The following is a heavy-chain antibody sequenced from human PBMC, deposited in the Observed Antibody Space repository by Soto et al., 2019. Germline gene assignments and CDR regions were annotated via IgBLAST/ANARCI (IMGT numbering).Heavy chain of an antibody. J-gene: IGHJ4*02. CDR2: IGGSRGET. Sequence: VQLLESGGGLVQPGGSLTLSCAGSGFTFGSYTMAWVRQAPGKGLEWVAGIGGSRGETYYADSVKGRFSISRDNPQNTLYLQMNSLRVDDTGVYYCAKTAPGTARNRIDYWGQGARVVVSS. D-gene: IGHD2-21*02. V-gene: IGHV3-23*01. CDR3: AKTAPGTARNRIDY. CDR1: GFTFGSYT.